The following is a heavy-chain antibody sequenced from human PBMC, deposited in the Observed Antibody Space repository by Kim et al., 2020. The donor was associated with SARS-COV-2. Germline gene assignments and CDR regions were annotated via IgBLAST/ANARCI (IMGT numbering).Heavy chain of an antibody. CDR1: GYTFTSYA. D-gene: IGHD3-9*01. CDR3: AGGGVLRYFDWLGIDP. J-gene: IGHJ5*02. V-gene: IGHV1-3*01. Sequence: ASVKVSCKASGYTFTSYAMHWVRQAPGQRLEWMGWINAGNGNTKYSQKFQGRVTITRDTSASTAYMELSSLRSEDTAVYYCAGGGVLRYFDWLGIDPWGQGTMVTVSS. CDR2: INAGNGNT.